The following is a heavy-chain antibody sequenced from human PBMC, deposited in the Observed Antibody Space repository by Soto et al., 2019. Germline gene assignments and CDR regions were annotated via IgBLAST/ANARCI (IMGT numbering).Heavy chain of an antibody. CDR2: ISGSGGST. D-gene: IGHD1-26*01. Sequence: GGSLRFSCAASDFTFSIYAMGWVRQAPGKGLEWVSAISGSGGSTYYADSVKGRFTISRDNSKNTLYLQMNSLRAEDTGVYYCAKDLLSGASPFNWFDPWGQGTLVTV. V-gene: IGHV3-23*01. J-gene: IGHJ5*02. CDR3: AKDLLSGASPFNWFDP. CDR1: DFTFSIYA.